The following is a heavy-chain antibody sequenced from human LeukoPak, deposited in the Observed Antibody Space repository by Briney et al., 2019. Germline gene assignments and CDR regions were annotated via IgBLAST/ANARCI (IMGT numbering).Heavy chain of an antibody. D-gene: IGHD2/OR15-2a*01. J-gene: IGHJ1*01. CDR3: ARGINDEYFQS. V-gene: IGHV5-51*01. Sequence: GESLQISCKGSGYNFTTYWIGWVRQMPGKGLEWMGIIYPADSDTRYNPSFQGHVTISADRSASTAYLQWHSLKASDTAIYYCARGINDEYFQSWGQGTLVTVSS. CDR2: IYPADSDT. CDR1: GYNFTTYW.